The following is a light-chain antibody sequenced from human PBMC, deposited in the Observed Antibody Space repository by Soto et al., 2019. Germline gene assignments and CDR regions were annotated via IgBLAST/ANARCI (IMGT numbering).Light chain of an antibody. J-gene: IGKJ5*01. CDR3: QQRSNWLIT. Sequence: EIVLTQSPATLSVSPGERATLSRRASQSFSINLAWYQQKPGQAPRLLIYDASNRATGIPARFSGSGSGTDFTLTISSLEPEDFAVYYCQQRSNWLITFGQGTRLEIK. CDR1: QSFSIN. CDR2: DAS. V-gene: IGKV3-11*01.